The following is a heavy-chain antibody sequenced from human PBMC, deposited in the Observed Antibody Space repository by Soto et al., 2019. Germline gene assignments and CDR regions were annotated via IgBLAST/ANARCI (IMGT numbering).Heavy chain of an antibody. CDR2: ISGSGGST. CDR1: GFTFSSYA. Sequence: PGGSLRLSCAASGFTFSSYAMSWVRQAPGKGLEWVSAISGSGGSTYYADSVKGRFTISRDNSKNTLYLQMNSLRAEDTAVYYCAKDRVLGYCSSTSCYTNWFDPWGQGTLVTVS. J-gene: IGHJ5*02. D-gene: IGHD2-2*02. V-gene: IGHV3-23*01. CDR3: AKDRVLGYCSSTSCYTNWFDP.